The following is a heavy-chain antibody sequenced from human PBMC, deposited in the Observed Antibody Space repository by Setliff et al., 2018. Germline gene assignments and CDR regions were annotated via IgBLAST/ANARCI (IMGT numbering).Heavy chain of an antibody. D-gene: IGHD5-18*01. CDR1: GYTFTSYS. J-gene: IGHJ6*03. CDR3: ARNKLWLMGYYYYYYLDV. V-gene: IGHV1-3*01. Sequence: EASVKVSCKASGYTFTSYSMHWVRQAPGQGLEWMGWISAGNGNTKCSQKFQGRVTITRDTSASTAYMELSSLRSEDTAVYYCARNKLWLMGYYYYYYLDVWGKGATVTVSS. CDR2: ISAGNGNT.